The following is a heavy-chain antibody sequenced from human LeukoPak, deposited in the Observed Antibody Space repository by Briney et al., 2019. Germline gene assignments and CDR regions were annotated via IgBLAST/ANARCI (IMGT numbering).Heavy chain of an antibody. CDR1: GFTFSSYG. J-gene: IGHJ4*02. CDR3: TRVGYIDEGIDY. D-gene: IGHD5-24*01. V-gene: IGHV3-33*03. Sequence: GGSLRLSCAASGFTFSSYGMHWVRQAPGKGLEWVAIIWYDGNTKYYADSVKGRFTISRDNAKNSLYLQMNSLRAEDTAIYYCTRVGYIDEGIDYWGQGTLVTVSS. CDR2: IWYDGNTK.